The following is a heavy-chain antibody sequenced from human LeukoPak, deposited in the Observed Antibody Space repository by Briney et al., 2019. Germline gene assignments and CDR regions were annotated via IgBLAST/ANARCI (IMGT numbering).Heavy chain of an antibody. Sequence: SETLSLTCTVSGDSLNNSNYFWGWIRQPPGKGLEWIATIHYTGNAYYYPSLTSRLTISVDMSRNQFSLKLTSVTAADTAVYYCARPVDWYFDAWGRGTLVTVSS. CDR1: GDSLNNSNYF. CDR3: ARPVDWYFDA. CDR2: IHYTGNA. V-gene: IGHV4-39*01. J-gene: IGHJ2*01.